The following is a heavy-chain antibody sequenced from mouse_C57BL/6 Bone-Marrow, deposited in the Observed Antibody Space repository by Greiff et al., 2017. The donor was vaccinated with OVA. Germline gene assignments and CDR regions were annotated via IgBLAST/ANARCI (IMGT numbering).Heavy chain of an antibody. Sequence: EVQLQQSGPELVKPGASVKIPCKASGYTFTDYNMDWVKQSHGKSLEWIGDINPGNGGTRCDQKVGGRATLTVDKSSSTAYMELRSLTSEYTAVYYCARSGDYDDGLDFDYGGQGTTLTVSS. D-gene: IGHD2-4*01. CDR1: GYTFTDYN. CDR3: ARSGDYDDGLDFDY. CDR2: INPGNGGT. V-gene: IGHV1-18*01. J-gene: IGHJ2*01.